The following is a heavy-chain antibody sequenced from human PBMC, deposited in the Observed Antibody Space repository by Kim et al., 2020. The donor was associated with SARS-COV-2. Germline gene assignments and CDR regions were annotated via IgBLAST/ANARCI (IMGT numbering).Heavy chain of an antibody. CDR2: VHHSGST. V-gene: IGHV4-34*01. CDR3: SRRHSSLDLDC. J-gene: IGHJ6*03. CDR1: GGSFSGHY. Sequence: SETLSLTCAVYGGSFSGHYWSWIRQSPGRGLEWIGEVHHSGSTDYNPSLKSRLTMSVDTSKSQFSLKLSSVTVADTAIYFCSRRHSSLDLDCWGKGTAVT. D-gene: IGHD6-6*01.